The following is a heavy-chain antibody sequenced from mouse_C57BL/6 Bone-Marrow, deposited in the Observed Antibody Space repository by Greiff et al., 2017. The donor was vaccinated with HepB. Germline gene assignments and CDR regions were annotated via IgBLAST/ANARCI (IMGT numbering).Heavy chain of an antibody. CDR3: ASPFIYYYGSSPAWFAY. Sequence: EVKVEESGGGLVQPGGSLKLSCAASGFTFSDYYMYWVRQTPEKRLEWVAYISNGGGSTYYPDTVKGRLTISRDNAKNTLYLQMSRLKSEDTAMYYCASPFIYYYGSSPAWFAYWGQGTLVTVSA. CDR2: ISNGGGST. V-gene: IGHV5-12*01. D-gene: IGHD1-1*01. CDR1: GFTFSDYY. J-gene: IGHJ3*01.